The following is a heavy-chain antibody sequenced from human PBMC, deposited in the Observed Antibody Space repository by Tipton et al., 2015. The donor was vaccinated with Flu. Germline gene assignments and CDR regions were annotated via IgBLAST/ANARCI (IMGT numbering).Heavy chain of an antibody. CDR2: IYTNGST. D-gene: IGHD3-16*02. Sequence: TLSLTCTVSGPSITSGSYFWSWIRQPAGKDLEWIGRIYTNGSTNYNPSLESRVTISMDTSKNQFSLKLSSVTAADTAMYYCARGLGRPSDYDYVWGSHRPFHYWGQGTLVTVSS. CDR1: GPSITSGSYF. CDR3: ARGLGRPSDYDYVWGSHRPFHY. J-gene: IGHJ4*02. V-gene: IGHV4-61*02.